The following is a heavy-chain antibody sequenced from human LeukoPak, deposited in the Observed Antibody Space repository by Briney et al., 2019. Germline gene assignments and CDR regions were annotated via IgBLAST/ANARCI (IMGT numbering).Heavy chain of an antibody. CDR1: GGTFSSYA. D-gene: IGHD6-13*01. Sequence: GASVKVSCKASGGTFSSYAISWVRQAPGQGLEWMGGIIPIFGTANYAQKFQGRVTITTDESTSTAYMEVSSLRSEDTAVYYCARLALYSSSWYWFDPWGQGTLVTVSS. CDR3: ARLALYSSSWYWFDP. J-gene: IGHJ5*02. CDR2: IIPIFGTA. V-gene: IGHV1-69*05.